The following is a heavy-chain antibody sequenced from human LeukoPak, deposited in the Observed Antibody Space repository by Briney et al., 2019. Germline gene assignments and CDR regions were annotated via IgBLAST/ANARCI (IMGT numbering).Heavy chain of an antibody. V-gene: IGHV3-74*01. CDR3: AREGGSYGLVY. J-gene: IGHJ4*02. CDR2: ISHDGFI. Sequence: GGSLRLSCETAGFTFGSYVMHWVRRTPGKGLVWVSRISHDGFISYADSVKGRFTISRDNAKNSLYLQMNSLRAEDTAVYYCAREGGSYGLVYWGQGTLVTVSS. D-gene: IGHD1-26*01. CDR1: GFTFGSYV.